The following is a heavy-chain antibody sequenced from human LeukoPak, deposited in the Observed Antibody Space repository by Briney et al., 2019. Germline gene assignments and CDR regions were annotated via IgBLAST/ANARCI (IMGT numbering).Heavy chain of an antibody. CDR1: GFTVSSDY. J-gene: IGHJ3*02. D-gene: IGHD3-10*01. V-gene: IGHV3-66*01. Sequence: GGSLRLSCAASGFTVSSDYMSWVRQAPGKGLEWVSVIYSGGTTHYADSVKGRFTISRDNSKNTLYLQMNSLRAEDTAVYYCARGPYGSSGTPDAFDIWGQGTMVTVSS. CDR3: ARGPYGSSGTPDAFDI. CDR2: IYSGGTT.